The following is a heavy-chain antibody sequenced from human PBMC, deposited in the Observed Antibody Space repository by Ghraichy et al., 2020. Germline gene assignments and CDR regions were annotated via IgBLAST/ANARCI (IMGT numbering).Heavy chain of an antibody. J-gene: IGHJ4*02. CDR1: GFTFDTYV. CDR2: IIPNGAIT. CDR3: ARGTDYWRGGQYYFDY. D-gene: IGHD3-16*01. V-gene: IGHV3-23*01. Sequence: GGSLRLSCAASGFTFDTYVVTWVRQSPTKGLEWVSSIIPNGAITYYADSVKGRFTISRDNSKNTLFLQMNSLRVEDTATYYWARGTDYWRGGQYYFDYWDQGTLSTVSS.